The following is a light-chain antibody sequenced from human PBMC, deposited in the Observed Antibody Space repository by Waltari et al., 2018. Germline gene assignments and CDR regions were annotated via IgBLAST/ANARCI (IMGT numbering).Light chain of an antibody. CDR1: SLRSYF. V-gene: IGLV3-19*01. CDR2: DKN. Sequence: TLDPAVSVVMGQPVRITCPGDSLRSYFARSYQQRPGQAPILVMYDKNSRPSGVPDRFSGSSSDDTASLTITGAQAEDEAYYYCHARDASGSGGAFGGGTKLTVL. CDR3: HARDASGSGGA. J-gene: IGLJ2*01.